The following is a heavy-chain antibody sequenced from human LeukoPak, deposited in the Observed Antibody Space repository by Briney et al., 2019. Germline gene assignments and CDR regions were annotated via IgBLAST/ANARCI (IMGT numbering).Heavy chain of an antibody. Sequence: SETLSLTCSVSGVSISSSNSYWGWIRQPPGKGLEWIGSIYYTGNTYYNASLKSQVSISIDMSKNQFSLKITSVTAADTGVYYCARLWFGEFQSNWFDPWGQGTLVTVSS. CDR2: IYYTGNT. CDR1: GVSISSSNSY. CDR3: ARLWFGEFQSNWFDP. D-gene: IGHD3-10*01. V-gene: IGHV4-39*01. J-gene: IGHJ5*02.